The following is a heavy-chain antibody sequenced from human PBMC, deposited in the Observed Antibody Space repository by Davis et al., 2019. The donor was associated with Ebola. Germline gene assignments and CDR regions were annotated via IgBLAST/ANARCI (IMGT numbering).Heavy chain of an antibody. D-gene: IGHD2-2*01. Sequence: ASVKVSCKASGYTFTSYYMHWVRQAPGQGLEWMGIINPSGGSTSYAQKFQGRVTMTRDTSTSTVYMELSSLRSEETAVYYCARMGLWGGSTSYSYGMDVWGQGTTVTVSS. J-gene: IGHJ6*02. CDR3: ARMGLWGGSTSYSYGMDV. V-gene: IGHV1-46*01. CDR2: INPSGGST. CDR1: GYTFTSYY.